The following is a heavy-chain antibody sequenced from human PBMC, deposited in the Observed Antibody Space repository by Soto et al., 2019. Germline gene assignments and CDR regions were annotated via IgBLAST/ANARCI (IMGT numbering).Heavy chain of an antibody. CDR3: AKDSKCELLGPYDY. CDR2: ITYDGSNK. Sequence: TGGSLRLSCAASGFTFSSYGMHWVRQAPGKGLEWVAVITYDGSNKNYADSVKGRFTISRDNSKNTLYLQMNSLRAEDTAVYYCAKDSKCELLGPYDYWGQGTLVTVSS. V-gene: IGHV3-30*18. CDR1: GFTFSSYG. J-gene: IGHJ4*02. D-gene: IGHD1-26*01.